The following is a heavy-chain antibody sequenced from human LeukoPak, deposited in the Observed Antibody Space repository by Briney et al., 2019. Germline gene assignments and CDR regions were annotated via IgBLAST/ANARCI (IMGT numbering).Heavy chain of an antibody. CDR1: GFPFSVSA. D-gene: IGHD3/OR15-3a*01. CDR3: ARAGLPRGLVLKAPISSHYMDV. Sequence: GGSLRLSCAASGFPFSVSAMSWVRQAPGKGLEWIASISGIDTYIFYADSVKGRFTISRDIAKNSLHLQMNSLRADDTAIYYCARAGLPRGLVLKAPISSHYMDVWGNGTAVAVSS. V-gene: IGHV3-21*01. J-gene: IGHJ6*03. CDR2: ISGIDTYI.